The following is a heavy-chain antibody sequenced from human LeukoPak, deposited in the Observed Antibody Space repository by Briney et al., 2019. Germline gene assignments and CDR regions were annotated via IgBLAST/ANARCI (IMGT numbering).Heavy chain of an antibody. V-gene: IGHV3-74*01. CDR2: LTPAGGRT. J-gene: IGHJ3*02. CDR1: GFIFSDSW. D-gene: IGHD6-6*01. Sequence: GGSLRLSCAASGFIFSDSWMHWVRQAPGKGPVWVSRLTPAGGRTDYADSVKGRFTISRDNAKNTLYLQMNNLRADDTAVYYCSRGRHNAFDILGQGTMVTVSS. CDR3: SRGRHNAFDI.